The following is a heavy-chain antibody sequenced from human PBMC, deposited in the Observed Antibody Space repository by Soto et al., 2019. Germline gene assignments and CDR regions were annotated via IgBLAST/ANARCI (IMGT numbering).Heavy chain of an antibody. V-gene: IGHV1-18*04. Sequence: GASVKVSCKASGYTFTSYGISWVRQAPGQGLEWMGWISAYNGNTNYAQKLQGRVTMTTDTSTSTAYMELRSLRSDDTAVYYCARVSYDILTGYYHCVYYYYGMDVWGQGPAVTVSS. CDR3: ARVSYDILTGYYHCVYYYYGMDV. J-gene: IGHJ6*02. CDR2: ISAYNGNT. CDR1: GYTFTSYG. D-gene: IGHD3-9*01.